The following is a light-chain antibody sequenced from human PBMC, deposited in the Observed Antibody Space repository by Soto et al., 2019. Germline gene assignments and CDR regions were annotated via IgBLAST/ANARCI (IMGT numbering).Light chain of an antibody. CDR1: NIGSKS. J-gene: IGLJ2*01. CDR2: YDS. Sequence: SYVLTQAPSVSVAPGKTATITCGGNNIGSKSVHWYQQKPGQAPVLVIYYDSDRPSGIPERFSGSNSGSTATLTISRVEAGDAADYYCQVWDIGSGVAFGGGTKLTVL. V-gene: IGLV3-21*04. CDR3: QVWDIGSGVA.